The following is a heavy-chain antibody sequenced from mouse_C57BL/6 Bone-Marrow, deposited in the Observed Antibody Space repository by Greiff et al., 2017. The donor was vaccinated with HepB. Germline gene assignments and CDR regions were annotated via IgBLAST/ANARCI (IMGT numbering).Heavy chain of an antibody. V-gene: IGHV1-64*01. Sequence: QVQLQQPGAELVKPGASVKLSCKASGYTFTSYWMYWVKQRPGQGLEWIGMIHPNSGSTNYNEKFKSKATLTVDKSSSTAYMQLSSLTSEDSAVYYCARRRKLCPWTMDYWGQGTSVTVSS. CDR1: GYTFTSYW. CDR2: IHPNSGST. D-gene: IGHD1-1*02. CDR3: ARRRKLCPWTMDY. J-gene: IGHJ4*01.